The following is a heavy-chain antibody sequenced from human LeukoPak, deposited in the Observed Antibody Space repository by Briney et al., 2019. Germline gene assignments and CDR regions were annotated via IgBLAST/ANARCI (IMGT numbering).Heavy chain of an antibody. J-gene: IGHJ4*02. CDR3: ARHSSGWFRGDY. Sequence: PSETLSLTCTVSGGSISSSSYYWGWIRQPPGKGLEWIGSIYYSGSTYYNPSLKGRVTISVDTSKNQFSLKLSSVTAADTAVYYCARHSSGWFRGDYWGQGTLVTVSS. D-gene: IGHD6-19*01. CDR1: GGSISSSSYY. V-gene: IGHV4-39*01. CDR2: IYYSGST.